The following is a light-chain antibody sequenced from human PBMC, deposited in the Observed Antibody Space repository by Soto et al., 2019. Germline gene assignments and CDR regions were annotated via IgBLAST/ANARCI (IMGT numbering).Light chain of an antibody. CDR1: SSDIGGYNY. Sequence: QSALTQPASVSGSPGQSITISCTGTSSDIGGYNYVSWYQQHPGKVPKLMIYDVSNRPSGVSNRFSGSTSDNTASLTISGLQAEDEADYYCTSYTSSRTLAFGSGTKVTVL. J-gene: IGLJ1*01. V-gene: IGLV2-14*03. CDR3: TSYTSSRTLA. CDR2: DVS.